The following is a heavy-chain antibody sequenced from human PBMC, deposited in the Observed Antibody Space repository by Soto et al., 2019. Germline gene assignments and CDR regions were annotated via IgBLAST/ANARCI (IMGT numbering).Heavy chain of an antibody. Sequence: GGSLRLSCAASGFTFSSYAMSWVRQAPGKGLEWVSAISGSGGSTYYADSVKGPFTISRDNSKNTLYLQMNSLRAEDTAVYYCAKDCSSTSCYFDYWGQGTLVTVSS. J-gene: IGHJ4*02. CDR1: GFTFSSYA. CDR2: ISGSGGST. V-gene: IGHV3-23*01. D-gene: IGHD2-2*01. CDR3: AKDCSSTSCYFDY.